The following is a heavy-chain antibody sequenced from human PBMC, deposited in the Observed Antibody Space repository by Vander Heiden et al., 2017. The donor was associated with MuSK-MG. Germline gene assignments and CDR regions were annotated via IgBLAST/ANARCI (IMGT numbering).Heavy chain of an antibody. V-gene: IGHV3-33*06. J-gene: IGHJ1*01. CDR2: IWDDGSNK. Sequence: QVQLVESGGGVVQPGRSLRLSCAASGFTLSSYGMHWVRQAPGKGLEWVAVIWDDGSNKYYTDSVKGRFTISRDNSKNTLYLQMNSLRAEDTAVYYCAKSQWLGAEYFQYWGQGTLVTVSS. D-gene: IGHD6-19*01. CDR3: AKSQWLGAEYFQY. CDR1: GFTLSSYG.